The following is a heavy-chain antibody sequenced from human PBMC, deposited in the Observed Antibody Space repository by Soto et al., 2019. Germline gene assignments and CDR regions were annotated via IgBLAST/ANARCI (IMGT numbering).Heavy chain of an antibody. CDR2: MNPNSGNT. CDR3: AKNGQPPYYYYGMDV. Sequence: GASVKVSCKASGYTFTSYDINWVRQATGQGFEWMGWMNPNSGNTGYAQKFQGRVTMTVDTSTTTAFMELTSLTSDDRAVYYCAKNGQPPYYYYGMDVWGQGTTVTVSS. CDR1: GYTFTSYD. V-gene: IGHV1-8*01. J-gene: IGHJ6*02. D-gene: IGHD2-8*01.